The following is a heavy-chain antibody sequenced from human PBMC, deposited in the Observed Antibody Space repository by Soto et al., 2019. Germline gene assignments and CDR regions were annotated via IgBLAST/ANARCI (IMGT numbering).Heavy chain of an antibody. CDR1: GYTFSDYY. D-gene: IGHD3-10*01. CDR2: IDPTGDTT. Sequence: ASVKASCKASGYTFSDYYMHWVRQAPGQGLQWMGIIDPTGDTTAYAQNFQARLTMTTDTSTSTFYMELSSLRSDDTAVYYCARDAPAPRGIIGLSRPYHFGLDVLGQGTTVAVSS. V-gene: IGHV1-46*01. CDR3: ARDAPAPRGIIGLSRPYHFGLDV. J-gene: IGHJ6*02.